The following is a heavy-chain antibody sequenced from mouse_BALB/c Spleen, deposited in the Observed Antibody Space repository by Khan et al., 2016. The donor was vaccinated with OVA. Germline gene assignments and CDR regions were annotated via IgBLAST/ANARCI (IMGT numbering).Heavy chain of an antibody. CDR1: GYSITSDYA. Sequence: EVQLQESGPGLVKPSQSLSLTCTVTGYSITSDYAWNWIRQFPGNKLEWMGYINYSGATSYLPSLKSRISITRDTSKNQFFLQLNSVTTEDSATYYCAGWFTYWGQGTLVTVS. CDR3: AGWFTY. J-gene: IGHJ3*01. V-gene: IGHV3-2*02. CDR2: INYSGAT.